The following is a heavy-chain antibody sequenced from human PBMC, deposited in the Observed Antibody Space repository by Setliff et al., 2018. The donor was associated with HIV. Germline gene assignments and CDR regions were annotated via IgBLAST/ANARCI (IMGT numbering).Heavy chain of an antibody. Sequence: SVKVSCKASGGTFSSYAISWVRQAPGQGLEWMGGIIPILGIANYAQKFQGRVTITADESTSTAYMELSSLRSEDTAVYYCASPMRVSQAFDIWGQGTMVTVSS. CDR3: ASPMRVSQAFDI. CDR1: GGTFSSYA. J-gene: IGHJ3*02. V-gene: IGHV1-69*10. CDR2: IIPILGIA.